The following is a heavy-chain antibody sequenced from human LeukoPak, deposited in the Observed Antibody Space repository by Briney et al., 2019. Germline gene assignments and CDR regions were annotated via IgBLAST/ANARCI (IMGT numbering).Heavy chain of an antibody. V-gene: IGHV3-23*01. Sequence: PGGSLRLSCAASGFDFSSYAVSWVRQAPGKGLEWVSAITGSGGSTYYADSVKGRFTVSRDNPRNTLYQQMNSLRAEDTAVYYCGKDEQGFGMQTSHWGQGTLVTVSS. CDR3: GKDEQGFGMQTSH. D-gene: IGHD1-14*01. CDR2: ITGSGGST. J-gene: IGHJ4*02. CDR1: GFDFSSYA.